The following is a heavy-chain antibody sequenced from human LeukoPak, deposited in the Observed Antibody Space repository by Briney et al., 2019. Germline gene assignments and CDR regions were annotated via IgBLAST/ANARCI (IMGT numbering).Heavy chain of an antibody. CDR2: IYTSGST. CDR3: ARLHLAQLSYCSGGSCSWYYFDY. J-gene: IGHJ4*02. Sequence: SETLSLTCTVSGGSISSYYWSWIRQPAGKGLEWIGRIYTSGSTNYNPSLKSRVTISVDTSKNQFSLKLSSVTAADTAVYYCARLHLAQLSYCSGGSCSWYYFDYWGQGTLVTVSS. V-gene: IGHV4-4*07. CDR1: GGSISSYY. D-gene: IGHD2-15*01.